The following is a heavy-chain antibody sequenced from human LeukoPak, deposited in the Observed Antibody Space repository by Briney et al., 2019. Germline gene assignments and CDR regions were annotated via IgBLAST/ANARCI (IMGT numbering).Heavy chain of an antibody. Sequence: SQTLSLTCAISGDSVSSNSAAWNWIRQSPSRGLEWLGRTYYRSKWFNDYALSVKSRITINPDTSKNQFSLQLNSVTPEDTAVYYCAGGLLLSDFWVDSFNVWGQGTMVTVSS. J-gene: IGHJ3*01. CDR2: TYYRSKWFN. CDR1: GDSVSSNSAA. V-gene: IGHV6-1*01. CDR3: AGGLLLSDFWVDSFNV. D-gene: IGHD3-3*02.